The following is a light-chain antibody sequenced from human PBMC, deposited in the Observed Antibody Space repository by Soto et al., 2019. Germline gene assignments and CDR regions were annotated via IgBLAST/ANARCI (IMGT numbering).Light chain of an antibody. J-gene: IGLJ2*01. CDR3: SSYTNIITLV. Sequence: QSVLTQPASVSGSPGQSITISCTGTSSDVGGYNYVSWYQQHPGKAPKLVIYEVTNRPSGVSDRFSGSKSGNTASLTISGLQAEDEADYYCSSYTNIITLVFGGGTQLTVL. CDR1: SSDVGGYNY. V-gene: IGLV2-14*01. CDR2: EVT.